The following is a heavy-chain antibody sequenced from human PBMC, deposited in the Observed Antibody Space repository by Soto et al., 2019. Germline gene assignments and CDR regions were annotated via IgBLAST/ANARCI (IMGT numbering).Heavy chain of an antibody. D-gene: IGHD4-17*01. CDR2: IYHSGST. V-gene: IGHV4-4*02. CDR3: ARDPADDYGDFCSRWFDP. J-gene: IGHJ5*02. CDR1: GGSISSSNW. Sequence: QVQLQESGPGLVKPSGTLSLTCAVSGGSISSSNWWSWVRQPPGKGLEWIGEIYHSGSTNYNPSLKSRVTISVDKSKIQSSLKLSPVTGADTAVYYCARDPADDYGDFCSRWFDPWGQGTLVTVSS.